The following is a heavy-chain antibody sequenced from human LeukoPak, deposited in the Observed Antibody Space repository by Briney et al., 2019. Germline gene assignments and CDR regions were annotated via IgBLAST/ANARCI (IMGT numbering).Heavy chain of an antibody. J-gene: IGHJ4*02. Sequence: PSQTLSLTCTVSAGCMNNGGHFWTWIRQPAGKGLEWIGRIFTGGNTNYNPSLENRLTMSIDTSKNQFSLELSSVTAADTAMYFCGFSEGDFWGQGALVTVFS. CDR3: GFSEGDF. CDR2: IFTGGNT. V-gene: IGHV4-61*02. CDR1: AGCMNNGGHF. D-gene: IGHD6-25*01.